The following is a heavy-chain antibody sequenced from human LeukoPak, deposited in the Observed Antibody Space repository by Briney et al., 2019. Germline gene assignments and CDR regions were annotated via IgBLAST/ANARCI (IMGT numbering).Heavy chain of an antibody. D-gene: IGHD2-15*01. CDR1: GGSFSDYY. Sequence: SETLSLTCAVYGGSFSDYYWSWIRQPPGKGLEWIGEINHGGSTNYNPSLKSRVTMSLDTSNDQFSLRLTSATAADTAVYYCARWRWLPQYNWFDPWGQGILVTVSS. CDR2: INHGGST. CDR3: ARWRWLPQYNWFDP. V-gene: IGHV4-34*01. J-gene: IGHJ5*02.